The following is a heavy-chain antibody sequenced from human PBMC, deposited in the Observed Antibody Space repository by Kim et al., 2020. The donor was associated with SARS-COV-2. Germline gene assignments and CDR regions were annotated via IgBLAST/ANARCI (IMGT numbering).Heavy chain of an antibody. Sequence: GGSLRLSCAASGFTFSSYAMHWVRQAPGKGLEWVAVISYDGSNKYYADSVKGRFTISRDNSKNTLYLQMNSLRAEDTAVYYCAREGGGSYLYYYYYYGMDVWGQGTTVTVSS. CDR3: AREGGGSYLYYYYYYGMDV. CDR1: GFTFSSYA. J-gene: IGHJ6*02. D-gene: IGHD1-26*01. V-gene: IGHV3-30*04. CDR2: ISYDGSNK.